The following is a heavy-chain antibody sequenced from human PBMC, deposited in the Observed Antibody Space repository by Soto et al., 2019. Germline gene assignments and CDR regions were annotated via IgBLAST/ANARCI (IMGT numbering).Heavy chain of an antibody. D-gene: IGHD2-8*02. CDR1: GFTFSSYA. V-gene: IGHV3-23*01. J-gene: IGHJ6*03. Sequence: HPGGSLRLSCAASGFTFSSYAMSWVRQAPGKGLEWVSAISGSGGSTYYADSVKGRFTISRDNSKNTLYLQMNSLRAEDTAVYYCAKGSLWWWMLTVEGYYYYMDVWGKGTTVTVSS. CDR2: ISGSGGST. CDR3: AKGSLWWWMLTVEGYYYYMDV.